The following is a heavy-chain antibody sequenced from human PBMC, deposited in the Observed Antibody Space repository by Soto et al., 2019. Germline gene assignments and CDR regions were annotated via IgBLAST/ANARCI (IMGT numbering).Heavy chain of an antibody. J-gene: IGHJ4*02. Sequence: ASVKVSCKASGGTFSSYAISWVRQAPGQGLEWMGGIIPIFGTANYAQKFQGRVTITADESTSTAYMELSSLRSEDTAVYYCARGRIRYSSGSPYDYWGQGTPVTVSS. D-gene: IGHD6-19*01. V-gene: IGHV1-69*13. CDR2: IIPIFGTA. CDR1: GGTFSSYA. CDR3: ARGRIRYSSGSPYDY.